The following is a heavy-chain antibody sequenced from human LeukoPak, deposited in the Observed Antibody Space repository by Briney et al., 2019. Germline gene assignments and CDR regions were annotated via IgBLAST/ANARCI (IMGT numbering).Heavy chain of an antibody. CDR2: IYSGGST. D-gene: IGHD3-22*01. CDR1: GFTLSSYG. CDR3: ARDLYDSSGYYLDYFDH. J-gene: IGHJ4*02. Sequence: GGSLRLSRAASGFTLSSYGMHWVRQAPGKGLEWVSVIYSGGSTYYADSVKGRFTISRDNSKNTLYLQMNSLRAEDTAVYYCARDLYDSSGYYLDYFDHWGQGTLVTVSS. V-gene: IGHV3-66*01.